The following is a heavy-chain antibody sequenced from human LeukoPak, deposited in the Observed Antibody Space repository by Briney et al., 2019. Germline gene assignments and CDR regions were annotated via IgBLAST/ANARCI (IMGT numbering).Heavy chain of an antibody. CDR3: AKHAHSGSYYSNWFDP. CDR2: ISCDGSNK. J-gene: IGHJ5*02. V-gene: IGHV3-30*18. CDR1: GFTFSSYA. D-gene: IGHD1-26*01. Sequence: GGSLRLSCAASGFTFSSYAMHWVRQAPGKGLEWVAVISCDGSNKYYADSVKGRFTISRDNSKNTLYLQMNSLRAEDTAVYYCAKHAHSGSYYSNWFDPWGQGTLVTVSS.